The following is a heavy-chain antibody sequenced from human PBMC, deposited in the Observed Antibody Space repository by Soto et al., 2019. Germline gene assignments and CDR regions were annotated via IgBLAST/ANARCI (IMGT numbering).Heavy chain of an antibody. D-gene: IGHD3-9*01. J-gene: IGHJ4*02. CDR1: GYTFTSYG. CDR2: ISGYNGNT. V-gene: IGHV1-18*01. Sequence: GASVKVSCKASGYTFTSYGISWVRQAPGQGLEWMGWISGYNGNTEYAQKVQGRVTMTTDTSTSTAYMELRSLRSDDTAVYYCARDWGRGQFLTNKDYWGQGTLVNVSS. CDR3: ARDWGRGQFLTNKDY.